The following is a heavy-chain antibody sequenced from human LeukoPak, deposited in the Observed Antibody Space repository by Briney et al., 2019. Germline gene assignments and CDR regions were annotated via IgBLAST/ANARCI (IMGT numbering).Heavy chain of an antibody. CDR1: GFTFSSYS. CDR3: ARDGSSGWSPFVDY. Sequence: PGGPLRLSCAASGFTFSSYSMNWVRQAPGKGLEWVSYISSSSSTIYYADSVKGRFTISRDNAKNSLYLQMNSLRDEDTAVYYCARDGSSGWSPFVDYWGQGTLVTVSS. CDR2: ISSSSSTI. D-gene: IGHD6-19*01. J-gene: IGHJ4*02. V-gene: IGHV3-48*02.